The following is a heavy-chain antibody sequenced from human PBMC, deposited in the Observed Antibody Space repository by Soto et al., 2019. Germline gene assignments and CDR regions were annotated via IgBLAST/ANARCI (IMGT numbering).Heavy chain of an antibody. Sequence: QVQLVQSGAEVKKPGSSVKVSCKASGGTFSSYAISWVRQAPGQGLEWMGGIIPLFGRANYAQKFQGRVTITAAASTSTAYMELSSLRSGDTAVYYCAQTLGLAAAGPGRFDLWGRGTLVTVSS. J-gene: IGHJ2*01. CDR3: AQTLGLAAAGPGRFDL. CDR2: IIPLFGRA. CDR1: GGTFSSYA. V-gene: IGHV1-69*12. D-gene: IGHD6-25*01.